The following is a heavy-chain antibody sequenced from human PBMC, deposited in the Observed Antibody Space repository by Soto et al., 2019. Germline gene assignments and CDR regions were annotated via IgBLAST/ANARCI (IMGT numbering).Heavy chain of an antibody. J-gene: IGHJ1*01. D-gene: IGHD2-8*01. Sequence: PSETLSLTCAVYGGSFSGYYWSWIRQPPGKGLEWIGEINHSGSTNYNPSLKSRVTISVDTSKNQFSLKLSSVTAADTAVYYCARGDRREWKYFQHWGQGTLVTVSS. CDR2: INHSGST. V-gene: IGHV4-34*01. CDR1: GGSFSGYY. CDR3: ARGDRREWKYFQH.